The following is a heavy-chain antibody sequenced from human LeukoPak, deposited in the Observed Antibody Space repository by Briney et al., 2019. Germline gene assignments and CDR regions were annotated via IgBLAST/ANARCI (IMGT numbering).Heavy chain of an antibody. Sequence: PSKTLSLTCAVYGGSFSGYYWSWIRQPPGKGLEWFGEINHSGSTNYNPSLKSRVTISVDTSKNQFSLKLSSVTAADTAVYYCARGYDSSGSWAYDAFDIWGQGTMVTVSS. CDR3: ARGYDSSGSWAYDAFDI. CDR1: GGSFSGYY. CDR2: INHSGST. D-gene: IGHD3-22*01. J-gene: IGHJ3*02. V-gene: IGHV4-34*01.